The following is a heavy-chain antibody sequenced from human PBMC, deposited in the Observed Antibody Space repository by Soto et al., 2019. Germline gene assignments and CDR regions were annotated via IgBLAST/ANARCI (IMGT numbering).Heavy chain of an antibody. Sequence: GSMKGSCQGFGYVHSTYSVHLGRPGPRQRPEWMGWINPGNSNTKYSQKFQGRFTMTRDTSANTAYMELSSLTSGDTAVYYCAREYCPSSTCYSFFDPWGQGTLVTVSS. CDR1: GYVHSTYS. V-gene: IGHV1-3*01. CDR2: INPGNSNT. CDR3: AREYCPSSTCYSFFDP. J-gene: IGHJ5*02. D-gene: IGHD2-2*01.